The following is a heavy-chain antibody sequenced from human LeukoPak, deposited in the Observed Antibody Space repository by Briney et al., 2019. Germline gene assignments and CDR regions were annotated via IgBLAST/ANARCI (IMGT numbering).Heavy chain of an antibody. V-gene: IGHV1-18*01. Sequence: ASVKVSCKASGYTFTSYGISWVRQAPGQGLEWMGWISAYNGNTNYAQKLQGRVTMTTDTSTSTAYMELRSLRSDDTAVYYCARDESYYDSSGYFSLDAFDIWGQGTMVTVSS. J-gene: IGHJ3*02. D-gene: IGHD3-22*01. CDR2: ISAYNGNT. CDR3: ARDESYYDSSGYFSLDAFDI. CDR1: GYTFTSYG.